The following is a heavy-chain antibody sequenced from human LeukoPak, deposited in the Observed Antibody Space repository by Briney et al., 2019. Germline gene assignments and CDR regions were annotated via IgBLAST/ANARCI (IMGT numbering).Heavy chain of an antibody. V-gene: IGHV3-23*01. CDR2: FTSSGSAT. CDR1: GFTFSSSA. CDR3: AKGLEGRNYFDY. Sequence: GGSLRLSCAASGFTFSSSAMSWVRQAPGKGLEWVSGFTSSGSATYYADPVKGRFTISRDNSKNTLYLQMNSLRVEDTAVYYCAKGLEGRNYFDYWGQGTLVAVSS. J-gene: IGHJ4*02.